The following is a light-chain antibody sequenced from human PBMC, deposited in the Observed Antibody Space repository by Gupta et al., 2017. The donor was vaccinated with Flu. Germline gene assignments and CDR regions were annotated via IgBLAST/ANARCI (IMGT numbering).Light chain of an antibody. CDR2: SKN. V-gene: IGLV1-47*02. Sequence: QSVLTQPPSASGTPGQTVTISCSGSSSNIVSNYVCWYQQLPGTAPTLLIDSKNQRPSGVPDRFSGATSGTSASPVISGLRSEDEADYYCAAWDDSMSGRGVFGGGTKLTVL. CDR3: AAWDDSMSGRGV. J-gene: IGLJ3*02. CDR1: SSNIVSNY.